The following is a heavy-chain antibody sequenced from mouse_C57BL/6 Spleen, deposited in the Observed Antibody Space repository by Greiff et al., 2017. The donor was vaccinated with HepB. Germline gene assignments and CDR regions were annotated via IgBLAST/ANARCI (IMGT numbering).Heavy chain of an antibody. D-gene: IGHD1-1*01. Sequence: QVQLQQSDAELVKPGASVKISCKVSGYTFTDHTIHWMKQRPEQGLEWIGYIYPRDGSTKYNEKFKGKATLTADNSSSTAYMQRNSLTSEDSAVYFCARERDLLRYYFDYWGQGTTLTVSS. CDR2: IYPRDGST. CDR3: ARERDLLRYYFDY. V-gene: IGHV1-78*01. CDR1: GYTFTDHT. J-gene: IGHJ2*01.